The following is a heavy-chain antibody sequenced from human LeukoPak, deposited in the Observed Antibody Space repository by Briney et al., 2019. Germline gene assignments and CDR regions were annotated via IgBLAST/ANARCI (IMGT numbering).Heavy chain of an antibody. J-gene: IGHJ3*02. CDR2: IKSKTDGGTT. Sequence: GRSLRLSCAASGFTFSNAWMSWVRQAPGKGLEWVGRIKSKTDGGTTDYAAPVKGRFTISRDDSKNTLYLQMNSLKTEDTAVYYCTTGGSSGYPDAFDIWGQGTMVTVSS. CDR1: GFTFSNAW. V-gene: IGHV3-15*01. D-gene: IGHD3-22*01. CDR3: TTGGSSGYPDAFDI.